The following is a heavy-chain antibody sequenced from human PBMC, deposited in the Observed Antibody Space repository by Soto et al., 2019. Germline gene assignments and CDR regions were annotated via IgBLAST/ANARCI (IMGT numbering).Heavy chain of an antibody. CDR3: AKGYCSSTSCHNWFDP. J-gene: IGHJ5*02. Sequence: GGSLRLSCAASGFTFDDYAMHWVRQAPGKGLEWVSGISWNSGSIGYADSVKGRFTISRDNAKNSLYLQMNSLRAEDTALYYCAKGYCSSTSCHNWFDPWGQGTLVTVSS. V-gene: IGHV3-9*01. CDR2: ISWNSGSI. CDR1: GFTFDDYA. D-gene: IGHD2-2*01.